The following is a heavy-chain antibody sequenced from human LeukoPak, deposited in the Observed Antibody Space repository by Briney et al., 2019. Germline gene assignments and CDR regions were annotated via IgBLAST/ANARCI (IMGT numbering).Heavy chain of an antibody. CDR2: IKSKTDGGTT. D-gene: IGHD6-13*01. V-gene: IGHV3-15*01. CDR1: GFTYSNAW. Sequence: PGGSLILSCAASGFTYSNAWMSWVRQAPGKGLEWVGRIKSKTDGGTTDYAAPVKGRFTISRDDSKNTLYLQMNNLKTEDTAVYYCTPMYSSSHPYGMDVWGQGTTVTVSS. CDR3: TPMYSSSHPYGMDV. J-gene: IGHJ6*02.